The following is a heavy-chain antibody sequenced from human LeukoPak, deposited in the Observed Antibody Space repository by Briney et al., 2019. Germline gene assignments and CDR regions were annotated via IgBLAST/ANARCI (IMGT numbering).Heavy chain of an antibody. V-gene: IGHV3-23*01. CDR2: IDSGGST. CDR3: AKGAVAGTAFFEY. D-gene: IGHD6-19*01. Sequence: PGGSLRLSCAASGFTFRSYAMSWGRQPPGKGLEWVSGIDSGGSTYYADSVKGRFTISRDYSKNTLYLQMNSLRAEDTALYYCAKGAVAGTAFFEYWPGRPLVTVS. J-gene: IGHJ4*02. CDR1: GFTFRSYA.